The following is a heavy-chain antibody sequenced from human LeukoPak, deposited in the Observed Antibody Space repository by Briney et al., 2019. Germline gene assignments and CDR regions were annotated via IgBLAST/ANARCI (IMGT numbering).Heavy chain of an antibody. CDR1: GGTFSSYA. V-gene: IGHV1-69*13. J-gene: IGHJ5*02. D-gene: IGHD2-2*01. Sequence: GASVKVSCKASGGTFSSYAISWVRQAPGQGLEWMGGIIPIFGTANYAQKFQGRVTITADESTSTAYMELSSLRSEDTAVYYCARSGYCSSTSCNPKNWFDPWGQGTLVTVSS. CDR3: ARSGYCSSTSCNPKNWFDP. CDR2: IIPIFGTA.